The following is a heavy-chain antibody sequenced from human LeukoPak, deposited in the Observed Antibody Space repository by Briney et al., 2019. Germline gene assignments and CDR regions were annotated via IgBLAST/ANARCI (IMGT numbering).Heavy chain of an antibody. CDR1: GFTFRTSW. J-gene: IGHJ4*02. V-gene: IGHV3-74*01. CDR2: MNSDGTTI. D-gene: IGHD2/OR15-2a*01. Sequence: TGGSLRLSCEVSGFTFRTSWMHWVRQAPGGGLVWVSRMNSDGTTINYADSVKGRFTTSRDNAKNTLYLQMNSLRAEDTVVYYCARGGNYYLDYWGQGTLATVSS. CDR3: ARGGNYYLDY.